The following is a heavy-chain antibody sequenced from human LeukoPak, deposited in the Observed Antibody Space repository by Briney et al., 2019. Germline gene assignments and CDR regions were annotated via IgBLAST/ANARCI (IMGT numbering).Heavy chain of an antibody. V-gene: IGHV3-23*01. CDR1: GFTFSSYA. CDR3: AKASSPFGYCLLGCWFDP. D-gene: IGHD2-8*02. J-gene: IGHJ5*02. CDR2: ISGSGGST. Sequence: PGGSLRLSCAASGFTFSSYAMSWVRQAPGKGLEWVSAISGSGGSTYYADSVKGRFTISRDNSKNTLYLQMNSLRAEDTAVYYCAKASSPFGYCLLGCWFDPWGQGTLVTVSS.